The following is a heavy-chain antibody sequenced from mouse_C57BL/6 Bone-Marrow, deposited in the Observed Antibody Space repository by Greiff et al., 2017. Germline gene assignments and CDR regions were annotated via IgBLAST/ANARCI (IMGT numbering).Heavy chain of an antibody. CDR1: GFSLSTFCLG. CDR2: IWWDDDT. CDR3: ARIRYSNHVAYFDY. V-gene: IGHV8-8*01. Sequence: VKLMESGPGILQPSQTLSLTCSFSGFSLSTFCLGVGWILQPSCQGLEWLAHIWWDDDTYYNPALNSRLTITKNTSKNQVFLKIANVDTADTATYYCARIRYSNHVAYFDYWGQGTTLTVSS. J-gene: IGHJ2*01. D-gene: IGHD2-5*01.